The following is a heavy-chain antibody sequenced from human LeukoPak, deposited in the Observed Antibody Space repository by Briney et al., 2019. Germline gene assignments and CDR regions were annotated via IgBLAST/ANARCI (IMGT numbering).Heavy chain of an antibody. V-gene: IGHV3-21*01. D-gene: IGHD2-21*02. CDR1: GFTFSRYS. CDR3: ASRNQYCGGDCFWAFDI. J-gene: IGHJ3*02. Sequence: PGGSLRLSCGASGFTFSRYSMNWVRQAPGKGLEWVSSIGSSGSYIYYADSVKGRFTISRDNAKNSLYLQMNSLRAEDTAVYYCASRNQYCGGDCFWAFDIWGQGTMVTVSS. CDR2: IGSSGSYI.